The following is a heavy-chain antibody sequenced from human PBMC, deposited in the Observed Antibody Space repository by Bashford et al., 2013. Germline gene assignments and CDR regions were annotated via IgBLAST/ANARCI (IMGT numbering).Heavy chain of an antibody. Sequence: SVKVSCKASGGTFSSYAISWVRQAPGQGLEWMGGIIPIFGTANYAQKFQGRVTITADESTSTAYMELSSLRSEDTAVYYCATTPLAAALQYCSGGSCYEYYFDYWGQGTLVTVSS. D-gene: IGHD2-15*01. V-gene: IGHV1-69*13. CDR3: ATTPLAAALQYCSGGSCYEYYFDY. J-gene: IGHJ4*02. CDR1: GGTFSSYA. CDR2: IIPIFGTA.